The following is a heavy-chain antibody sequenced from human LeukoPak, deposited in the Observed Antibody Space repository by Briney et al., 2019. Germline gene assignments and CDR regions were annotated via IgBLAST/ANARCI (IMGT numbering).Heavy chain of an antibody. D-gene: IGHD3-16*02. V-gene: IGHV4-4*07. Sequence: SETLSLTCSVSGGSISTYYGSWIRQSAGKGLEWIGRIHTSGSTNYNPSLKSRVTMSVDASKNQFSLKLSSVTAADTAVYYCARHSRYYDYVWGSYRYTRDPYYFDYWGQGTLVTVSS. CDR2: IHTSGST. CDR1: GGSISTYY. J-gene: IGHJ4*02. CDR3: ARHSRYYDYVWGSYRYTRDPYYFDY.